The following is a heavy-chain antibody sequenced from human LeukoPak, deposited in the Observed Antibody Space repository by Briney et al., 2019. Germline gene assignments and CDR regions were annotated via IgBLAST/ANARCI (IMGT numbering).Heavy chain of an antibody. CDR1: GGTFSSYA. CDR3: ARDPPTVTNRVFDY. CDR2: IIPILGIA. Sequence: ASVRVSCKASGGTFSSYAISWVRQAPGQGLEWMGRIIPILGIANYAQKFQGRVTITADKSTSTAYMELSSLRSEDTAVYYCARDPPTVTNRVFDYWGQGTLVTVSS. V-gene: IGHV1-69*04. J-gene: IGHJ4*02. D-gene: IGHD4-17*01.